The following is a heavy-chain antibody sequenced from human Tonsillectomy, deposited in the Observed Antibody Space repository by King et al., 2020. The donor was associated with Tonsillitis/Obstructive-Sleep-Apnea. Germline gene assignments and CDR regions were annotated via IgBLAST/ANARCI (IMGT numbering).Heavy chain of an antibody. Sequence: VQLVESGGGLVQPGGSLRLSCAASGFTFSSYAMHWVRQASGKGLEYVSAISSDGGSTYYANSVQGRFTISRDNSKNTLFLQMGRLRAEDMAVYYCARGAWELWDGMDVWGQGTTVTVSS. V-gene: IGHV3-64*01. J-gene: IGHJ6*02. CDR1: GFTFSSYA. D-gene: IGHD3-16*01. CDR2: ISSDGGST. CDR3: ARGAWELWDGMDV.